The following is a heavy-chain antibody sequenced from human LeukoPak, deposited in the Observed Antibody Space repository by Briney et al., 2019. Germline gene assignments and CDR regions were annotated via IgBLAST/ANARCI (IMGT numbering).Heavy chain of an antibody. D-gene: IGHD3-22*01. CDR1: GFTFSSYW. CDR2: IEQDGSEK. CDR3: AKGSGAALITMIVVAPPAPDY. V-gene: IGHV3-7*01. J-gene: IGHJ4*02. Sequence: PGGSLRLSCAASGFTFSSYWMSWVRQAPGKGLEWVANIEQDGSEKYYVDSVKGRFTISRDNSKNTLYLQMDSLRAEDTAVYYCAKGSGAALITMIVVAPPAPDYWGQGTLVTVSS.